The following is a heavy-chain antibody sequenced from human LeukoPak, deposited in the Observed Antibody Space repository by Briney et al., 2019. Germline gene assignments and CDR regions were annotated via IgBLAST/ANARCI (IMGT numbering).Heavy chain of an antibody. CDR1: GGSISSSSYY. Sequence: PSETLSLTCTVSGGSISSSSYYWGWIRQPPGKELEWIGSIYYSGSTYYNPSLKSRVTISADTSKNQFSLKLSSVTAADTAVYYCARFSVTTFSFDYWGQGTLVTVSS. D-gene: IGHD4-11*01. CDR3: ARFSVTTFSFDY. CDR2: IYYSGST. J-gene: IGHJ4*02. V-gene: IGHV4-39*01.